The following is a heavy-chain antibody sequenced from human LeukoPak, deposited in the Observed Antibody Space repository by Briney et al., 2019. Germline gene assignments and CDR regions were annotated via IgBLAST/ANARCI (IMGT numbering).Heavy chain of an antibody. Sequence: ASVKVSCKASGYTFTSYGISWVRQAPGQGLEWMGWISAYNGNTNYAQKLQGRVTMTTDTSTSTAYMELRSLRSDDTAVYYCARDNPFHDSSGYYRDDAFDIWGQGTMVTVSS. D-gene: IGHD3-22*01. CDR2: ISAYNGNT. CDR1: GYTFTSYG. J-gene: IGHJ3*02. V-gene: IGHV1-18*01. CDR3: ARDNPFHDSSGYYRDDAFDI.